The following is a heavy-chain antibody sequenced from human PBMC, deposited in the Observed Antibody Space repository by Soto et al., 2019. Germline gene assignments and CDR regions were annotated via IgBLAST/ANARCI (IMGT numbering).Heavy chain of an antibody. D-gene: IGHD2-2*01. Sequence: GGSLRLSCAASGFIFSDYYMSWIRQAPGKGLEWASYISSSGSTVYYADSVKGRFTISRDNAKNSLYLQMNSLRAEDTAVYYCARSDIVVIPAANIIDYWGQGTLVTV. V-gene: IGHV3-11*01. CDR3: ARSDIVVIPAANIIDY. CDR1: GFIFSDYY. J-gene: IGHJ4*02. CDR2: ISSSGSTV.